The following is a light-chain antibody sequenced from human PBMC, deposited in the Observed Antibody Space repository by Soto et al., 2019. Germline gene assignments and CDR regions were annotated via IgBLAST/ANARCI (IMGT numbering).Light chain of an antibody. CDR3: KSYAGSNTYV. CDR2: EVV. Sequence: QSALTQPASVSGSPGQSITISCTGTSSDVGGYNYVSWYQQHPGKAPRLIIYEVVQRPSGVPDRSSGSKSGNTASLTVSGLQAADEGDYFCKSYAGSNTYVFGSGTKLTVL. CDR1: SSDVGGYNY. V-gene: IGLV2-8*01. J-gene: IGLJ1*01.